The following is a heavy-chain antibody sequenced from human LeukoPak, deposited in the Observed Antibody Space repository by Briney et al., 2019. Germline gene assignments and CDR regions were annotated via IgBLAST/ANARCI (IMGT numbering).Heavy chain of an antibody. CDR1: GYTFTGYY. CDR2: INPNSGGT. D-gene: IGHD3-10*01. V-gene: IGHV1-2*04. CDR3: ARGVLGVRGVIPGFDY. Sequence: GASVKVSCKASGYTFTGYYMHWVRRAPGQGLEWMGWINPNSGGTNYAQKFQGWVTMTRDTSISTAYMELSRLRSDDTAVYYCARGVLGVRGVIPGFDYWGQGTLVTVSS. J-gene: IGHJ4*02.